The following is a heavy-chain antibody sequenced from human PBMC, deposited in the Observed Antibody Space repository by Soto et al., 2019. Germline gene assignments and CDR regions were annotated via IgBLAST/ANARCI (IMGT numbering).Heavy chain of an antibody. CDR3: AKGVPGIAVAGTGYFQH. CDR1: GFTFRSYG. Sequence: PGGSLRLSCAASGFTFRSYGMSWVRQAPGKGLEWVSGISGSGDSTYYADSVKGRFTISRDNSKNTLYLQMNSLRAEDTAVYYCAKGVPGIAVAGTGYFQHWGQGTLVTVSS. CDR2: ISGSGDST. V-gene: IGHV3-23*01. J-gene: IGHJ1*01. D-gene: IGHD6-19*01.